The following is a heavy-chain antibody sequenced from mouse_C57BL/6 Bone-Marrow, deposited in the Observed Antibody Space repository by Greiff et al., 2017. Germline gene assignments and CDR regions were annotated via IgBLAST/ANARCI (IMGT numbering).Heavy chain of an antibody. V-gene: IGHV5-9*01. CDR3: ARHGYYSYWYFDV. D-gene: IGHD2-3*01. CDR2: ISGGGGIT. Sequence: DVMLVESGGGLVKPGGSLKLSCAASGFTFSSYTMSWVRQTPEKRLEWVATISGGGGITYYPDSVKGRFTISRDNAKNTLYLQMSSLRSEDTALYYCARHGYYSYWYFDVWGTGTTVTVSS. J-gene: IGHJ1*03. CDR1: GFTFSSYT.